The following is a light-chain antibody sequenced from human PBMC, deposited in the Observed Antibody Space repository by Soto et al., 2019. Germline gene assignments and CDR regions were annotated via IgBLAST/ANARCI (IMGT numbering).Light chain of an antibody. V-gene: IGKV2-28*01. CDR1: QSFLHSNGYNY. Sequence: DIVMTQSPLSLPVTPGEPASISCRSSQSFLHSNGYNYLDWYLQKPGQSPQLLIYLGSNRASGVPDRFSGSGSGTDFTLKISRVEAEDVGVYYCMQALQTPTFGQGTKLEIK. CDR2: LGS. CDR3: MQALQTPT. J-gene: IGKJ2*01.